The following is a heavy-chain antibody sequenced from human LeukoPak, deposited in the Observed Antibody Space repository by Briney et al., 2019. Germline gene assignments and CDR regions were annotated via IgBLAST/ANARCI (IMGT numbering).Heavy chain of an antibody. CDR3: ARAYSSSWHFDY. J-gene: IGHJ4*02. CDR2: ISYSGTI. V-gene: IGHV4-59*01. Sequence: SETLSLTCTVSGGSISSYYWSWIRQPPGKGLEWIGSISYSGTINSNPSLKSRVTISVDTSKNQFSLKLSSVTAADTAVYYCARAYSSSWHFDYWGQGTLVTVSS. D-gene: IGHD6-13*01. CDR1: GGSISSYY.